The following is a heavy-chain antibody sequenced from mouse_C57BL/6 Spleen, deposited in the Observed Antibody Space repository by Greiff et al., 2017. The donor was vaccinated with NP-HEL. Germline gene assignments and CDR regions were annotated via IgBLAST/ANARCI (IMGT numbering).Heavy chain of an antibody. V-gene: IGHV1-19*01. CDR1: GYTFTDYY. CDR3: ARRAPIYDGYYADGYFDY. CDR2: INPYNGGT. D-gene: IGHD2-3*01. Sequence: EVQVVESGPVLVKPGASVKMSCKASGYTFTDYYMNWVKQSHGKSLEWIGVINPYNGGTSYNQKFKGKATLTVDKSSSTAYMELNSLTSEDSAVYYCARRAPIYDGYYADGYFDYWGQGTTLTVSS. J-gene: IGHJ2*01.